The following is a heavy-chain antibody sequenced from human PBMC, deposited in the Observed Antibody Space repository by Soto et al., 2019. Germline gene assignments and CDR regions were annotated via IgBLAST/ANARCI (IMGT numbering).Heavy chain of an antibody. V-gene: IGHV3-64D*06. J-gene: IGHJ5*02. CDR3: VKGNWAYSYNNWFDP. CDR2: LSGDGRST. CDR1: GFTFRSYA. Sequence: PGGSLRLSCSASGFTFRSYAIPWVRQAPGKGLEYVSALSGDGRSTYYADSVKGRFTVFRDNSKNTLFLQMSSLRVEDTAVYYCVKGNWAYSYNNWFDPWGQGTLVTVSS. D-gene: IGHD5-18*01.